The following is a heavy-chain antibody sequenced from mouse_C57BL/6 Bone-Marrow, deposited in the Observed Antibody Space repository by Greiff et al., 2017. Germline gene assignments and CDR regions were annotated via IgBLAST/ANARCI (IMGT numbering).Heavy chain of an antibody. CDR3: ARRAGNYGLFAY. Sequence: EVMLVESGGGLVQPGRSLKLSCATSGFTFSDYYMYWVRQTPEKRLEWVAYISNGGGSTYYPDTVKGRFTISRDNAKNTLYLQMSRLKSEDTAMYYCARRAGNYGLFAYWGQGTLVTVSA. CDR2: ISNGGGST. V-gene: IGHV5-12*02. CDR1: GFTFSDYY. J-gene: IGHJ3*01. D-gene: IGHD2-1*01.